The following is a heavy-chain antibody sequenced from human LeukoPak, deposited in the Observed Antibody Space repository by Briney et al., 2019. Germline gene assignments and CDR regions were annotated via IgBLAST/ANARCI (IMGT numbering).Heavy chain of an antibody. CDR3: AREVVPAAMPGMREHPNWFDP. CDR1: GGSISSGSYY. CDR2: IYTSGST. D-gene: IGHD2-2*01. Sequence: PSQTLSLTCTVSGGSISSGSYYWSWLRQPAGKGLEWIGRIYTSGSTNYNPSLKSRVTISVDTSKNQFSLKLSSVTAADTAVYYCAREVVPAAMPGMREHPNWFDPWGQGTLVTVSS. J-gene: IGHJ5*02. V-gene: IGHV4-61*02.